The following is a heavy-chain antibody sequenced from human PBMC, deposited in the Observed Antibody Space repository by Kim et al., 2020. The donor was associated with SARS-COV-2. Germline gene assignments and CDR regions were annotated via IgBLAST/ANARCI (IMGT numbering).Heavy chain of an antibody. D-gene: IGHD2-2*01. Sequence: SETLSLTCAVYGGSFSGYYWSWIRQPPGKGLEWIGEINHSGSTNYNPSLKSRVTISVDTSKNQFSLKLSSVTAADTAVYYCARRPPRDIVVVPAAIRDNWFDPWGQGTLVTVSS. CDR3: ARRPPRDIVVVPAAIRDNWFDP. CDR2: INHSGST. J-gene: IGHJ5*02. V-gene: IGHV4-34*01. CDR1: GGSFSGYY.